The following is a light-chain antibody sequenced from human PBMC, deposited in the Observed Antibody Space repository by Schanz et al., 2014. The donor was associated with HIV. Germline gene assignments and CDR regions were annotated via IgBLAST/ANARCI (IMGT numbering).Light chain of an antibody. CDR2: EVN. Sequence: QSVLTQPPSASGSPGQSVTISCTGTSSDGSGYNYLPWSQQHPGKAPKLMVYEVNKRPSGVPDRFSGSKSGNTASLTVSGLQAEDEADYYCSSYAGSNNFGVFGGGTKLTVL. CDR1: SSDGSGYNY. V-gene: IGLV2-8*01. J-gene: IGLJ3*02. CDR3: SSYAGSNNFGV.